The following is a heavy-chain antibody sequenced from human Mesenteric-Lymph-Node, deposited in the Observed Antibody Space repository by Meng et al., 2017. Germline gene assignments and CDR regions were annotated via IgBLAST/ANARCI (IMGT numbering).Heavy chain of an antibody. CDR1: GYTFTGYY. CDR3: ASLGYCSGGSCYLPPFDY. CDR2: INPNSGGT. V-gene: IGHV1-2*06. J-gene: IGHJ4*02. D-gene: IGHD2-15*01. Sequence: GQRGECGAEVKKPGAPVKVSCKASGYTFTGYYMHWVRQAPGQGLEWMGRINPNSGGTNYAQKFQGRVTMTRDTSISTAYMELSRLRSDDTAVYYCASLGYCSGGSCYLPPFDYWGQGTLVTVSS.